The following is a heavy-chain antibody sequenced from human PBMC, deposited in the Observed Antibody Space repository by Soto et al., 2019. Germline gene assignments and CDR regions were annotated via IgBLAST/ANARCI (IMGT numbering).Heavy chain of an antibody. Sequence: PGQSLKISCKGSGYSFTNYWIGWVRQMPGKGLEWVGFIYPGDSDTRYSPSFQGQVTISADKSISNAYLQWSSLKASDTAMYYCARRSYYYYGMDVWGQGTTVSVSS. CDR1: GYSFTNYW. CDR3: ARRSYYYYGMDV. CDR2: IYPGDSDT. V-gene: IGHV5-51*03. J-gene: IGHJ6*02. D-gene: IGHD1-1*01.